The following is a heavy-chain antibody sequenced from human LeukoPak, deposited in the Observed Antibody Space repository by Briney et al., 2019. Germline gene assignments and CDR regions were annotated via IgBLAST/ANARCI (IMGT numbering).Heavy chain of an antibody. CDR2: TYYRSKWYY. J-gene: IGHJ3*02. Sequence: SQTLSLTCAISGDSVSTNSAAWNWVRQSPSRGLEWLGRTYYRSKWYYDYAVSVKSRITINPDTSKNQLSLQLNSVTPEDTAVYYCAREGPDAFDIWGQGTTVTVSS. CDR1: GDSVSTNSAA. CDR3: AREGPDAFDI. V-gene: IGHV6-1*01.